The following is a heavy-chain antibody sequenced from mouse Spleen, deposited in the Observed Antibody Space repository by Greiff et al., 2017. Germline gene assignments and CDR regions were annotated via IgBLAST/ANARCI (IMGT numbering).Heavy chain of an antibody. V-gene: IGHV1-54*01. J-gene: IGHJ4*01. Sequence: VKLQESGAELVRPGTSVKVSCKASGYAFTNYLIEWVKQRPGQGLEWIGVINPGSGGTNYNEKFKGKATLTADKSSSTAYMQLSSLTSEDSAVYFCARGGVVADAMDYWGQGTSVTVSS. CDR3: ARGGVVADAMDY. CDR1: GYAFTNYL. D-gene: IGHD1-1*01. CDR2: INPGSGGT.